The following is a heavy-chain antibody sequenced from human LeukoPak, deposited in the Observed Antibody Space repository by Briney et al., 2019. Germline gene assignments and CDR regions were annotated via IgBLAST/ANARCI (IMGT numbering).Heavy chain of an antibody. V-gene: IGHV3-49*03. D-gene: IGHD3-22*01. CDR2: FRSKAYGGTT. J-gene: IGHJ4*02. CDR3: TSIYDSSGYYVDY. CDR1: GFTFVVYA. Sequence: GGPLGLSFTAPGFTFVVYAMSWFPQAPGKGLEGEGFFRSKAYGGTTEYAASVKGRFTISRDDSKSIAYLQMNSLKTEDTAVYYCTSIYDSSGYYVDYWGQGTLVTVSS.